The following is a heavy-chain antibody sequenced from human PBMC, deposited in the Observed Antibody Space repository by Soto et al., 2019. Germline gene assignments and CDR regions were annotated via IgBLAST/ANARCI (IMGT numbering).Heavy chain of an antibody. V-gene: IGHV4-59*01. CDR1: GGSISSYY. CDR2: IYFTGST. CDR3: ARVLGRSSKSHYMDG. J-gene: IGHJ6*03. Sequence: SETLSLTCTVSGGSISSYYWSWIRQPPGKGLEWIAYIYFTGSTNYNPSLKSRVTISIDTSKNQFSLKLSSVTAADTAVYYCARVLGRSSKSHYMDGWGKGTTVTVSS. D-gene: IGHD3-16*01.